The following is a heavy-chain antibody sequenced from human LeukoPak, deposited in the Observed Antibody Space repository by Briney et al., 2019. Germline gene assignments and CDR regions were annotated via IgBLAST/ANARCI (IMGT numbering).Heavy chain of an antibody. J-gene: IGHJ4*02. Sequence: PSETLSLTCTVSGGSISSSSYYWGWTRQPPGKGLEWIGGIYSSGSTYYNPSLKSRVTISVDTSKNQFSLKVSSVTAADTAVYYCARSRVVSTLHYFDYWGQGIVVTVSS. V-gene: IGHV4-39*01. D-gene: IGHD3-22*01. CDR2: IYSSGST. CDR3: ARSRVVSTLHYFDY. CDR1: GGSISSSSYY.